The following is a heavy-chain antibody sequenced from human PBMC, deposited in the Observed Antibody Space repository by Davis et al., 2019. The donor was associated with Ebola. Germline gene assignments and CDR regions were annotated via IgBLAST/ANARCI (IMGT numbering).Heavy chain of an antibody. CDR3: ARGGILWFGELMYYYYGMDV. CDR2: MNPNSGNT. CDR1: GGTFSSYA. Sequence: AASVKVSCKASGGTFSSYAISWVRQATGQGLEWMGWMNPNSGNTGYAQKFQGRVTMTRNTSISTAYMELSSLRSEDTAVYYCARGGILWFGELMYYYYGMDVWGKGTTVTVSS. J-gene: IGHJ6*04. D-gene: IGHD3-10*01. V-gene: IGHV1-8*02.